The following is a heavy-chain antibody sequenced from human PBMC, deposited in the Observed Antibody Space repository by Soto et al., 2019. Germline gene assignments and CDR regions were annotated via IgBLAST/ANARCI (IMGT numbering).Heavy chain of an antibody. CDR3: AKGIAARPYGMDV. V-gene: IGHV3-23*01. D-gene: IGHD6-6*01. Sequence: EVQLLESGGVLVQPGGSLRLSCAASGFTFSSYAMSWVRQAPGKGLEWVSAISGSGGSTYYADSVKGRFTISRDNSKNTLYLQMNSLRADDTAVYYCAKGIAARPYGMDVWGQGTTVTVSS. CDR1: GFTFSSYA. CDR2: ISGSGGST. J-gene: IGHJ6*02.